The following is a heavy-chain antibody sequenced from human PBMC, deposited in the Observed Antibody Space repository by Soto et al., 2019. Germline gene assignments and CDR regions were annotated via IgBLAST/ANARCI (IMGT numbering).Heavy chain of an antibody. CDR2: IYYSGST. V-gene: IGHV4-31*03. J-gene: IGHJ3*02. Sequence: SETLSLTCTVSGGSISSGNYFWSWIRQHPGKGLEWIGYIYYSGSTYYNPSLKSRVTISVDTSKNQFSLNLSSVTAADTAVYYFAREVIIPTDTDAFDIWGQGTMVTVSS. CDR1: GGSISSGNYF. D-gene: IGHD1-1*01. CDR3: AREVIIPTDTDAFDI.